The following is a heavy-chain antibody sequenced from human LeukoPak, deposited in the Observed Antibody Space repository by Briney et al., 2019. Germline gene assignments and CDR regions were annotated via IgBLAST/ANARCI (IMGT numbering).Heavy chain of an antibody. CDR3: ARDHMNFRYGRADYDFWSRHDAFDI. Sequence: PGGSLRLSCAASGFTFSSYWMTWVRQAPGKGLEWVANIKPDGSDKYCVDSVKGRFTISRDNAKNSLYLQMNSLRAEDTAVYYCARDHMNFRYGRADYDFWSRHDAFDIWGQGTMVTVSS. CDR1: GFTFSSYW. V-gene: IGHV3-7*01. CDR2: IKPDGSDK. J-gene: IGHJ3*02. D-gene: IGHD3-3*01.